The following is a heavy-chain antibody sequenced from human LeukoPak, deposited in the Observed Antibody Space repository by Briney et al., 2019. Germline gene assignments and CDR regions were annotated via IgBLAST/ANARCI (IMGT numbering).Heavy chain of an antibody. Sequence: GGSLRLSCAASGFTFSDYYMSWIRQAPGKGLEWVSYISRGGSTIYYADSVKGRFTISRDNAKNSLSLQMNSLRAEDTAIYYCAKFNVTRITDGRGQGTTVTVSS. CDR3: AKFNVTRITDG. CDR2: ISRGGSTI. D-gene: IGHD1-14*01. J-gene: IGHJ6*02. CDR1: GFTFSDYY. V-gene: IGHV3-11*01.